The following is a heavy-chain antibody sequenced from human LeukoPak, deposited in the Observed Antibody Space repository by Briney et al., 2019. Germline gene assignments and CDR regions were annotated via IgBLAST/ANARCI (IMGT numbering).Heavy chain of an antibody. V-gene: IGHV4-59*01. CDR3: ARGGPVEYNGPMDV. CDR2: ISYTGST. Sequence: SETLSLTCTVSGGSISSYYWSWIRQPPGKGLEWLGYISYTGSTYYNPSLQSRVTISVDTSKNQFSLKLSFVTAADTAVYYCARGGPVEYNGPMDVWGKGTTVTVSS. J-gene: IGHJ6*03. D-gene: IGHD5-12*01. CDR1: GGSISSYY.